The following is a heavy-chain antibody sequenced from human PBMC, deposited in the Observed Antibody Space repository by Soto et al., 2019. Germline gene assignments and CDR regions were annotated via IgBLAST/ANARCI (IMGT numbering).Heavy chain of an antibody. D-gene: IGHD3-3*01. CDR1: GFIFSTYG. Sequence: PEGSMRRSCVAAGFIFSTYGMHWVRQAQGNGLEWMAVIWHRGNMKYYADSVKGRFTLCRYNSKTTLYLQVNSLRADDTGGYYCARDYKRYEYWSGYYRPRGMDCWGQGTRIIFAS. V-gene: IGHV3-33*01. CDR3: ARDYKRYEYWSGYYRPRGMDC. J-gene: IGHJ6*02. CDR2: IWHRGNMK.